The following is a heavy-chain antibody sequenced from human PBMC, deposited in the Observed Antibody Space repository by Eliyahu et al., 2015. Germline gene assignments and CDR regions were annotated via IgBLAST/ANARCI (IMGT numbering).Heavy chain of an antibody. Sequence: QVQLQESGPGLVKPSETLSLTCSVXGASMITXXXXWGWIRQSPGKGLEWIGSVDYNGNTHYNPSLRRRVTVSVDTSKRQFSLRLNSVTASDTSTDYCARHRVYKSGWFFGPHYFDYWGQGALVTVSS. CDR1: GASMITXXXX. V-gene: IGHV4-39*01. J-gene: IGHJ4*02. CDR2: VDYNGNT. D-gene: IGHD6-19*01. CDR3: ARHRVYKSGWFFGPHYFDY.